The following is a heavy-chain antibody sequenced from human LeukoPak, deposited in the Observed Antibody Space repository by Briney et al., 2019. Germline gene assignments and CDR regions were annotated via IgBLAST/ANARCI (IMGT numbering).Heavy chain of an antibody. Sequence: SQTLSLTCAISGDSVSSNSASWNWIRQSPSRGLEWLGRTYYRSKWNTDYAVSVKGRITINPDTSKNQFCLYLNSVTPEDTAVYYCARDPDSSYEWGPFDPWGQGTLVTVSS. D-gene: IGHD1-26*01. CDR2: TYYRSKWNT. CDR3: ARDPDSSYEWGPFDP. V-gene: IGHV6-1*01. CDR1: GDSVSSNSAS. J-gene: IGHJ5*02.